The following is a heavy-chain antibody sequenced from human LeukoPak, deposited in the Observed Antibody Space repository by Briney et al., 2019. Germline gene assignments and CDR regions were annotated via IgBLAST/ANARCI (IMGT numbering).Heavy chain of an antibody. J-gene: IGHJ5*01. CDR3: AKPISGGLAVTADWFHP. D-gene: IGHD6-19*01. CDR2: INANSGTT. CDR1: GFTFSNYA. V-gene: IGHV3-23*01. Sequence: GGSLRLSCAASGFTFSNYAMSWLRQPPGKGLEWVSTINANSGTTSYAASVRGRFTISRDNSKNTLYLQLNTLRADDTATYYCAKPISGGLAVTADWFHPWGQGTLVVVSS.